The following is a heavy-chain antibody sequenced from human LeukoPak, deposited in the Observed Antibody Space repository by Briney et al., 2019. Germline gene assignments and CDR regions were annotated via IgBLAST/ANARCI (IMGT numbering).Heavy chain of an antibody. Sequence: GGSLRLSCAASGFTFSSYAMHWVRQAPGKGLEWLAIISSDGSLEYYADSVKGRFTISRDNSKYTLYLQMNSLRPEDTAVYYCARDPVPAAARHFDYWGQGTLVTVSS. D-gene: IGHD2-2*01. V-gene: IGHV3-30-3*01. CDR1: GFTFSSYA. J-gene: IGHJ4*02. CDR2: ISSDGSLE. CDR3: ARDPVPAAARHFDY.